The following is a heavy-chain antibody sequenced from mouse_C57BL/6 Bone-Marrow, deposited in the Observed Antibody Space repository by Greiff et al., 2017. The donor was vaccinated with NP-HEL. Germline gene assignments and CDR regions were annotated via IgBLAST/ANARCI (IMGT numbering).Heavy chain of an antibody. D-gene: IGHD1-3*01. CDR2: SRNKANDYTT. Sequence: EVKVVESGGGLVQSGRSLRLSCATSGFTFSDFYMEWVRQAPGKGLEWIAASRNKANDYTTEYSASVKGRFIVSRDTSQSILYLQMNALRAEDTANYYGARDEELGGFAYWGQGTLVTVSA. V-gene: IGHV7-1*01. CDR1: GFTFSDFY. CDR3: ARDEELGGFAY. J-gene: IGHJ3*01.